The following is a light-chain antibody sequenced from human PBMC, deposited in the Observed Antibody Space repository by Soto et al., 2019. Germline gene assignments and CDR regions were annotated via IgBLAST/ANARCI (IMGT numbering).Light chain of an antibody. Sequence: QSALTQPAFVSGSPGQSITISCTGTNSDVGGYNFVSWYQQPPGKVPKLMVYDVTNRPSGVSNRFSGSKSGNTASLTISGLQAEDEADYYCSSYTSANTLVFGTGTKLTVL. CDR2: DVT. CDR1: NSDVGGYNF. J-gene: IGLJ1*01. CDR3: SSYTSANTLV. V-gene: IGLV2-14*01.